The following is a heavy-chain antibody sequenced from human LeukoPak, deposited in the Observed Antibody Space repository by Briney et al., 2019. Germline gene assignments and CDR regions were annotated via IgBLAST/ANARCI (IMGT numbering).Heavy chain of an antibody. CDR1: GFTVSSNY. J-gene: IGHJ4*02. CDR2: IYSGGST. CDR3: ARVWIQLWSFDY. Sequence: GGSLRLSCAASGFTVSSNYMSWVHQAPGKGLEWVSVIYSGGSTYYADSVKGRFTISRDNSKNTLYLQMNSLRAEDTAVYYCARVWIQLWSFDYWGQGTLVTVSS. D-gene: IGHD5-18*01. V-gene: IGHV3-66*01.